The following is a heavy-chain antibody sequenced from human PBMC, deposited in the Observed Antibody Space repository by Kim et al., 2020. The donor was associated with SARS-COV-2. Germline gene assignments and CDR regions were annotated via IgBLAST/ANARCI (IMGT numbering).Heavy chain of an antibody. V-gene: IGHV3-30*01. Sequence: ADSVKGRFPISRDNSKNTLYLQMNSLRAEDTAVYYCARSSSGSYLGYFDYWGQGTLVTVSS. D-gene: IGHD1-26*01. CDR3: ARSSSGSYLGYFDY. J-gene: IGHJ4*02.